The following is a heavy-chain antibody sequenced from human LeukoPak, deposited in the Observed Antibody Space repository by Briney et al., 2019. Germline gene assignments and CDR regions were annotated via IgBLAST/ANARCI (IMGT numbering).Heavy chain of an antibody. J-gene: IGHJ4*02. CDR1: GFTFSSYA. CDR2: ISGSGGST. V-gene: IGHV3-23*01. D-gene: IGHD4-11*01. Sequence: PGRSLRPSCAASGFTFSSYAMSWVRQAPGKGLEWVSAISGSGGSTYYADSVKGRFTTSRDNSKNTLYLQMNSLRAEDTAVYHCAELTMTTVTTCFDYWGQGTLVTVSS. CDR3: AELTMTTVTTCFDY.